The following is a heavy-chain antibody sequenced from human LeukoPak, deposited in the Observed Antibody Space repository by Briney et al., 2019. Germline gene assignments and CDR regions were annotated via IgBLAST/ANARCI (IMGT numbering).Heavy chain of an antibody. J-gene: IGHJ3*02. CDR3: ARDCSGGSCYGAFDI. CDR1: GASIRSGDYY. Sequence: SQTLSLTCTVSGASIRSGDYYWSWIRQPPGKGLEWIGYIYDSGSTYYNPSLKSRITISVDTSENRFSLKLSSVTATDTAVYYCARDCSGGSCYGAFDIWGQGTMVTVSS. V-gene: IGHV4-30-4*01. D-gene: IGHD2-15*01. CDR2: IYDSGST.